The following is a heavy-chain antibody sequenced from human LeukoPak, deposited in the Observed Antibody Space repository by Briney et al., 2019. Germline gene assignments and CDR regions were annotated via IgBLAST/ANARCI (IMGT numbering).Heavy chain of an antibody. CDR2: IYTSGST. V-gene: IGHV4-61*02. Sequence: SQTLSLTCTVSGGSISSGSYYWSWIRQPAGKGLEWIGRIYTSGSTNYNPSLKSRVTISVDTSKNQFSLKLSSVTAADTAVYYCARYGDYGDDYWGQGTLVTVSS. J-gene: IGHJ4*02. CDR1: GGSISSGSYY. CDR3: ARYGDYGDDY. D-gene: IGHD4-17*01.